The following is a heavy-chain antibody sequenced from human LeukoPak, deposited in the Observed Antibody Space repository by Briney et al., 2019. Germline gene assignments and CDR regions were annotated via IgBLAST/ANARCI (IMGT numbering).Heavy chain of an antibody. V-gene: IGHV3-30-3*01. CDR2: ISYDGTNK. Sequence: GGSLRLSCAASGFTFSNYAMHWVRRAPGKGLEWVAVISYDGTNKNYADSVKGRFTISRDNSKNTLYLQMNSLRAEDTAVYYCARGLFTGGTYYGYWGQGTLVTVSS. CDR3: ARGLFTGGTYYGY. D-gene: IGHD2-8*02. CDR1: GFTFSNYA. J-gene: IGHJ4*02.